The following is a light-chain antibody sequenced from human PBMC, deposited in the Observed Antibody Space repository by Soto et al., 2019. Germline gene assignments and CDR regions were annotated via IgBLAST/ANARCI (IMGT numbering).Light chain of an antibody. V-gene: IGLV2-23*01. CDR1: SSDVGNYNL. CDR3: CSYVGGSTSYV. J-gene: IGLJ1*01. Sequence: QSALTQPASVSGSPGQSITISCTGTSSDVGNYNLVSWYQHHPGKVPKLIIYEGSKRPSGVSNRFSGSKSGNTASLTISGLQAEDEADYYCCSYVGGSTSYVLGTGTKLTVL. CDR2: EGS.